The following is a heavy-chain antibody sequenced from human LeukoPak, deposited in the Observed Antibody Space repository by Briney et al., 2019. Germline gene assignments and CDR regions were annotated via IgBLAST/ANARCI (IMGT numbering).Heavy chain of an antibody. CDR3: ARFHTSSWFFDS. D-gene: IGHD6-13*01. J-gene: IGHJ4*02. V-gene: IGHV4-39*07. CDR1: GGSISSYY. CDR2: IYYSGST. Sequence: SETLSLTCTVSGGSISSYYWGWIRQPPGKGLEWITSIYYSGSTYYNPSLKSRVTISVDTSKNHFSLKLSSVTAADTAVYYCARFHTSSWFFDSWGQGILVTVSS.